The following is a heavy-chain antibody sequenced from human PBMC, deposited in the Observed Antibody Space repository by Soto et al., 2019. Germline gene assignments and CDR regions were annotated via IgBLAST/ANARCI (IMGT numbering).Heavy chain of an antibody. J-gene: IGHJ4*02. CDR1: GFTFSSCS. CDR2: ISSSSSYI. D-gene: IGHD6-19*01. Sequence: EVQLVESGGGLVKPGGSLRLSCAASGFTFSSCSMKWVRQAPGKGLEWVSSISSSSSYIYYADSVKGRFTISRDNAKNSLYLQMNSLGAEDTAVYYCARDGSAWSRDYWGQGTLVTVSS. CDR3: ARDGSAWSRDY. V-gene: IGHV3-21*01.